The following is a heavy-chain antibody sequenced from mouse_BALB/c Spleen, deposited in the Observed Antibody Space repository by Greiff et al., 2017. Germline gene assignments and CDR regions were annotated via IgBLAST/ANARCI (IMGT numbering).Heavy chain of an antibody. CDR2: IRNKANGYTT. CDR1: GFTFTDYY. V-gene: IGHV7-3*02. J-gene: IGHJ1*01. Sequence: DVMLVESGGGLVQPGGSLRLSCATSGFTFTDYYMSWVRQPPGKALEWLGFIRNKANGYTTEYSASVKGRFTISRDNSQSILYLQMNTLRAEDSATYYCAREDGYWYFDVWGAGTTVTVSS. CDR3: AREDGYWYFDV. D-gene: IGHD2-3*01.